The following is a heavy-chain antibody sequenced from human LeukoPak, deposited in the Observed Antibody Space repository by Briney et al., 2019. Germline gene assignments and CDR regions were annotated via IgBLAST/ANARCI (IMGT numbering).Heavy chain of an antibody. V-gene: IGHV3-48*04. CDR1: GFTFDDYG. CDR2: ISRSSGTI. D-gene: IGHD2-21*01. J-gene: IGHJ4*02. CDR3: ARDGGDCGGDSCYVDY. Sequence: PGGSLRLSCAASGFTFDDYGMSWVRQAPGKGLEWVSYISRSSGTIYYADSVKGRFTISRDNAKNSLYLQMNSLRAEDTALYYCARDGGDCGGDSCYVDYWGQGTLVTVSS.